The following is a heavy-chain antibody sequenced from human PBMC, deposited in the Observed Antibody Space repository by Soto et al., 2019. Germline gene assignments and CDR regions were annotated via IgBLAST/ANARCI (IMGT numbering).Heavy chain of an antibody. CDR1: GFTFSSYA. Sequence: EVQLLESGGGLVQPGGSLRLSCAASGFTFSSYAMSWVRQAPGKGLEWVSAISGSGGSTYYADSVKGRFTISRDNSKNTLYLQRNGLRAEDTAVYYCAKGRGCCSSTSCYVGSDYWGQGTLVTVSS. J-gene: IGHJ4*02. CDR2: ISGSGGST. CDR3: AKGRGCCSSTSCYVGSDY. D-gene: IGHD2-2*01. V-gene: IGHV3-23*01.